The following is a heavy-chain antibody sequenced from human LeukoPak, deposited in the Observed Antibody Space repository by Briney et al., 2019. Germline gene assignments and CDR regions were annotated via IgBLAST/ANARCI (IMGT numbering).Heavy chain of an antibody. J-gene: IGHJ5*02. CDR2: IYYSGST. CDR3: ARHPDSTAAFDP. D-gene: IGHD4-11*01. Sequence: PSETLSLTCTVSGGSISSYYWSWIRQPPGKGLEWIGSIYYSGSTYYNPSLKSRVTISVDTSKNQFSLKLSSVTAADTAVYYCARHPDSTAAFDPWGQGTLVTVSS. V-gene: IGHV4-39*01. CDR1: GGSISSYY.